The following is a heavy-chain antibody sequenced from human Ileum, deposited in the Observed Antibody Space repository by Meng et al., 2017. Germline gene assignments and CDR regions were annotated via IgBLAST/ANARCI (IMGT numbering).Heavy chain of an antibody. D-gene: IGHD1-26*01. Sequence: GPVLPSGPGRRTPSQTLSLTCAIPGDSVSSNSAAWNWIRQSPSRGLEWLGRTYYRSKWFNEYAVSVKSRITITPDTSENQFSLQLNSVTPEDAAVYYCARGGGSYYHFDYWGQGTLVTVSS. CDR3: ARGGGSYYHFDY. J-gene: IGHJ4*02. CDR1: GDSVSSNSAA. CDR2: TYYRSKWFN. V-gene: IGHV6-1*01.